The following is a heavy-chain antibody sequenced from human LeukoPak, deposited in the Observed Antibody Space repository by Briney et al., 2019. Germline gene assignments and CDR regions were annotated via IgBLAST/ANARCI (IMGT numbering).Heavy chain of an antibody. CDR3: ARVAYYYDSSGYLTFDP. V-gene: IGHV1-18*01. Sequence: ASVKVSCKASGYTFTSYGISWVRQAPGQGLEWMGWISAYNGNTNYAQKLQGRVTMTTDTSTSTAYMELSSLRSDDTAVYYCARVAYYYDSSGYLTFDPWGQGTLVTVSS. D-gene: IGHD3-22*01. CDR1: GYTFTSYG. J-gene: IGHJ5*02. CDR2: ISAYNGNT.